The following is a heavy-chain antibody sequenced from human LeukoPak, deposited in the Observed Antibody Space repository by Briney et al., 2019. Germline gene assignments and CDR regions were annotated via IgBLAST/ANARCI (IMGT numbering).Heavy chain of an antibody. CDR1: GGSISSYY. CDR2: IYYSGST. J-gene: IGHJ6*02. CDR3: ARWYYYYYGMDV. V-gene: IGHV4-59*01. Sequence: PSETLSLTCTVSGGSISSYYWSWIRHPPGKGLEWIGYIYYSGSTNYNPSLKSRVTISVDTSKNQFSLKLSSVTAADTAVYYCARWYYYYYGMDVWGQGTTVTVSS.